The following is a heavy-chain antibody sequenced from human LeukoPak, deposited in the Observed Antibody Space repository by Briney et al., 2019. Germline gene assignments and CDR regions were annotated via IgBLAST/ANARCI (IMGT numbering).Heavy chain of an antibody. J-gene: IGHJ6*03. CDR2: IKEDGREK. CDR1: GFTVSSNF. V-gene: IGHV3-7*01. D-gene: IGHD2/OR15-2a*01. CDR3: AREENYYYYMDV. Sequence: RPGGSLRLSCAASGFTVSSNFMSWVRQAPGKGLEWVANIKEDGREKYYVDSVKGRFTISRDNAKNSLYLQMNSLRAEDTAVYYCAREENYYYYMDVWGKGTTVTVSS.